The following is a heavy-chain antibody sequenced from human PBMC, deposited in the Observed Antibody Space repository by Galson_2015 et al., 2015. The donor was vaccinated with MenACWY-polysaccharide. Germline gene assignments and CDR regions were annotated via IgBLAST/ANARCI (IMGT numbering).Heavy chain of an antibody. D-gene: IGHD5-12*01. Sequence: SLRLCCAASGFTFSNYWMNWVRQAPGKGLEWVANMNRDGSDKRYAESERGRFTISRDNGKSSLFLQMISLGGEDTALYYCARVFRGSYDNWGQGSLVTVSS. CDR1: GFTFSNYW. CDR3: ARVFRGSYDN. J-gene: IGHJ4*02. CDR2: MNRDGSDK. V-gene: IGHV3-7*01.